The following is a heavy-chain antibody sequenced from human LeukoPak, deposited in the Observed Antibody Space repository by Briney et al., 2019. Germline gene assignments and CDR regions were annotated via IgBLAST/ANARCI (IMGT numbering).Heavy chain of an antibody. CDR1: GFTFSRYW. CDR3: ARGGLVELQSPQDY. CDR2: IYSDGSIT. V-gene: IGHV3-74*01. Sequence: GGSLRLSCAASGFTFSRYWMHWVRQGPGKELEWLSRIYSDGSITTYVDSVEGRFTISRDNARNTLYLQMNSLRAEDTAVYYCARGGLVELQSPQDYWGQGTLVTVSS. D-gene: IGHD1-7*01. J-gene: IGHJ4*02.